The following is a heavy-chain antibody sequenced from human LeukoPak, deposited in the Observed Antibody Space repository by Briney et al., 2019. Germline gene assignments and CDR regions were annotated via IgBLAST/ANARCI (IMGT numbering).Heavy chain of an antibody. J-gene: IGHJ4*02. CDR2: IRNKANSYTT. V-gene: IGHV3-72*01. Sequence: GGSLRLSCAASGFSFSNHYMEWVRQAPGRGLEWVGRIRNKANSYTTEYAASVKGRFTISRDDSRKSVYLQMNSLKNEDTAVYYCARVDYYDSSGLDYWGQGTLVTVSS. D-gene: IGHD3-22*01. CDR3: ARVDYYDSSGLDY. CDR1: GFSFSNHY.